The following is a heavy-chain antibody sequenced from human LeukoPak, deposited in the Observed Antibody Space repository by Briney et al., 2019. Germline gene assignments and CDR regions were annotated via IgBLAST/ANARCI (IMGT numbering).Heavy chain of an antibody. Sequence: GGSLRLSCAASGFTFSSYWMHWVRQAPGKGLVWVPRINSDGSSTSYADSVKGRFTISRDNAKNTLYLQMNSLRAEDTAVYYCATGTFRDFWSGYSVDYYFDYWGQGTLVTVSS. CDR1: GFTFSSYW. CDR3: ATGTFRDFWSGYSVDYYFDY. D-gene: IGHD3-3*01. V-gene: IGHV3-74*01. J-gene: IGHJ4*02. CDR2: INSDGSST.